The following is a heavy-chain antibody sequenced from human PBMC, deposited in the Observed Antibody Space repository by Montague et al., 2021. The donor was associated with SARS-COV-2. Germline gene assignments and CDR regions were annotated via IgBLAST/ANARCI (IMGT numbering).Heavy chain of an antibody. V-gene: IGHV4-39*01. J-gene: IGHJ4*02. CDR1: GDSVSSSDHY. CDR3: ARRRLREDYFDF. D-gene: IGHD4-17*01. Sequence: SETLSLTCTVSGDSVSSSDHYWGWIRQPPGKGLGWLGIVYYSGYTYYNPSVKGRVTISIDASKNQFSLKLNSLTATDTAIYHCARRRLREDYFDFWGQGTLLTVSS. CDR2: VYYSGYT.